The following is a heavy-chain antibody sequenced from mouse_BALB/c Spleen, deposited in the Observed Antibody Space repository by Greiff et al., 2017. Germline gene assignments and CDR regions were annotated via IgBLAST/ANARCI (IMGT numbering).Heavy chain of an antibody. CDR1: GYTFTSYW. J-gene: IGHJ2*01. CDR3: TRHYGSSYFDY. Sequence: LQQSGPELEKPGASVKLSCKASGYTFTSYWMHWVKQRPGQGLEWIGNIYPGSGSTNYDEKFKSKATLTVDTSSSTAYMQLSSLTSEDSAVYYCTRHYGSSYFDYWGQGTTLTVSS. D-gene: IGHD1-1*01. CDR2: IYPGSGST. V-gene: IGHV1S22*01.